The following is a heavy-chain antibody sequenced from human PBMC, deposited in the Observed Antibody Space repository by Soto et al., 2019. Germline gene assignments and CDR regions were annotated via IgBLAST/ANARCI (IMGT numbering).Heavy chain of an antibody. D-gene: IGHD5-18*01. CDR1: GFTFSNYA. V-gene: IGHV3-23*01. Sequence: GGSLRLSCEAFGFTFSNYAMSWVRQAPGQGLEWVSSISGSSGSTHYADSVKGRFTISRDNSKNTLYLQMNSLRAEDTAVYFCAKDKIYSYGNFDYWGQGTLVTVSS. CDR2: ISGSSGST. CDR3: AKDKIYSYGNFDY. J-gene: IGHJ4*02.